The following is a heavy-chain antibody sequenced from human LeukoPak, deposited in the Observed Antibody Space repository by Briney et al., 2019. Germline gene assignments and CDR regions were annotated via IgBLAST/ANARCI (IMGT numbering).Heavy chain of an antibody. CDR1: GYTFTSYY. V-gene: IGHV1-46*01. Sequence: ASVKVSCKASGYTFTSYYMHWVRQAPGQGLEWMGLINPSGGSTSYAQKFQGRVTMTRDTSTSTVYMELSSLRSEDTAVYYCARRTNDYGDYGPSFDYWGQGNLVTVSS. CDR2: INPSGGST. D-gene: IGHD4-17*01. CDR3: ARRTNDYGDYGPSFDY. J-gene: IGHJ4*02.